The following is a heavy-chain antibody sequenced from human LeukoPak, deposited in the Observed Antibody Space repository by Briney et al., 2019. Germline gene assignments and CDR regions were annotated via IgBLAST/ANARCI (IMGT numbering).Heavy chain of an antibody. D-gene: IGHD1-1*01. CDR3: SRGTKSGGCYDYYYMDV. CDR2: IKQDGSEK. J-gene: IGHJ6*03. Sequence: PGGSLRLSCAASGFTFSSYWMNWVRQVPGKGLEWVANIKQDGSEKYYVDTVKGRFTISRDNAKNSLYLQMNSLRAEDTAVYYCSRGTKSGGCYDYYYMDVGGKGTTLTLPS. V-gene: IGHV3-7*01. CDR1: GFTFSSYW.